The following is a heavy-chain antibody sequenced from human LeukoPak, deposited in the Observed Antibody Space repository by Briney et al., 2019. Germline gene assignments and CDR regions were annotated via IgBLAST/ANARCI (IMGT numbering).Heavy chain of an antibody. CDR3: ARGGETDYYGRY. CDR1: GYTFTSYG. V-gene: IGHV1-18*01. D-gene: IGHD3-10*01. J-gene: IGHJ4*02. Sequence: ASVKVSCKGSGYTFTSYGFSWVRQAPGQGLEWMGWISAYNGNTNYGQKVQGRVTMTTDTSTSTAYMELRSLRSDDTAVYYCARGGETDYYGRYWGQGTLVTVSS. CDR2: ISAYNGNT.